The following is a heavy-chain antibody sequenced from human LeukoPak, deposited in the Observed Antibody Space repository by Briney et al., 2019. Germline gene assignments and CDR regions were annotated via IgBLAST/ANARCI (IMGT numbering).Heavy chain of an antibody. Sequence: PSETLSLTCTVSGGSLSSYYWSWIRQPPGKGLEGIGYIYYSGSTNYTHSLKSRVTISVDTSKNQFSLKLSSVTAADTAVYYCARTGYTVALDYWGQGTLVTVSS. CDR1: GGSLSSYY. CDR2: IYYSGST. V-gene: IGHV4-59*01. J-gene: IGHJ4*02. D-gene: IGHD4-23*01. CDR3: ARTGYTVALDY.